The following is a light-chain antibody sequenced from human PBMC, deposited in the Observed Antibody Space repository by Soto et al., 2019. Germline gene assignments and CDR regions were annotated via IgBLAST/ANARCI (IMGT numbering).Light chain of an antibody. CDR1: SSNIGANF. CDR3: GTWDSALSAWV. CDR2: ENN. J-gene: IGLJ3*02. Sequence: QSVLTQPPSMSAAPGQKVTISCSGGSSNIGANFVLWYQHLPGTAPQLLIYENNKRPSGIPDRFSGSKSGTSATLGITGLQTGDETDYYCGTWDSALSAWVFGGGTKLTVL. V-gene: IGLV1-51*02.